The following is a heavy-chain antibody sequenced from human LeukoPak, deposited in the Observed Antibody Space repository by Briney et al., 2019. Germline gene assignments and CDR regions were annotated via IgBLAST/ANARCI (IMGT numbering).Heavy chain of an antibody. Sequence: GGSLRLSCAPSGFTFSRYWMTWVRQTPGKGLEWVASIKDDGRQKCYVDSVKGRFTVSRDNAKGSAYLQMDSLRVEDTALYYCARDASRGFDTWGQGTLVTVSS. D-gene: IGHD5-24*01. CDR2: IKDDGRQK. CDR1: GFTFSRYW. J-gene: IGHJ4*02. V-gene: IGHV3-7*01. CDR3: ARDASRGFDT.